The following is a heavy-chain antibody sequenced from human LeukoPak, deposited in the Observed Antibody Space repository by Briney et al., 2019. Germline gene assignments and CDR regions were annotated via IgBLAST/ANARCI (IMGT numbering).Heavy chain of an antibody. CDR3: ARTTEGYCSSASCFGFSYSYYMDV. D-gene: IGHD2-2*01. CDR1: GYSISSGYY. J-gene: IGHJ6*03. V-gene: IGHV4-38-2*02. Sequence: SETLSLTCTVSGYSISSGYYWGWIRPPPGKGLEWIGPIYHSGSTYYNPSLTSRVTISVDTSKNQFSLKLSSVTAADTAVYYCARTTEGYCSSASCFGFSYSYYMDVWGKGTTVTISS. CDR2: IYHSGST.